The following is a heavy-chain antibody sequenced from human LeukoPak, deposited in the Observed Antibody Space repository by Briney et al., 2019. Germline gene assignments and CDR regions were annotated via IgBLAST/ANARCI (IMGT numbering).Heavy chain of an antibody. Sequence: GGSLRLSCAASGFTFSSYAMHWVRQAPGKGLEYASAISSNGGSTYYANSVKGRFTISRDNSKNTLYLQMGSLRAEDMAVYYCARDKGPAAAYYFDYWGQGILVTVSS. CDR2: ISSNGGST. CDR3: ARDKGPAAAYYFDY. J-gene: IGHJ4*02. V-gene: IGHV3-64*01. CDR1: GFTFSSYA. D-gene: IGHD2-2*01.